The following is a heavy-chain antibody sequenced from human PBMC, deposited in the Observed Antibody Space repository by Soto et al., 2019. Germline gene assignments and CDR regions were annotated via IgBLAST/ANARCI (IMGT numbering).Heavy chain of an antibody. Sequence: ASVKVSCKASGGTFSSYAISWVRQAPGQGLEWMGGIIPIFGTANYAQKFQGRVTITADESTSTAYMELSSLRSEDTAVYYCARDPNSGSYHFDYWGQGTLVTVSS. CDR3: ARDPNSGSYHFDY. V-gene: IGHV1-69*13. D-gene: IGHD1-26*01. CDR2: IIPIFGTA. J-gene: IGHJ4*02. CDR1: GGTFSSYA.